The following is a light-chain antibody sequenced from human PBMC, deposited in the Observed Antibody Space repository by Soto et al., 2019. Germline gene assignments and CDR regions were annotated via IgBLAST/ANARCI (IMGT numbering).Light chain of an antibody. V-gene: IGKV3-20*01. J-gene: IGKJ2*01. Sequence: EIVLTQSPGTLSLSPGERATLSCRASQSVSSSYLAWYQQKPGQAPRLLIYGASSRATGIPDRCSGSGSGTDFTTTISRLEPEDFAVYYWQQYGSSPFTFGQGTKLEIK. CDR3: QQYGSSPFT. CDR2: GAS. CDR1: QSVSSSY.